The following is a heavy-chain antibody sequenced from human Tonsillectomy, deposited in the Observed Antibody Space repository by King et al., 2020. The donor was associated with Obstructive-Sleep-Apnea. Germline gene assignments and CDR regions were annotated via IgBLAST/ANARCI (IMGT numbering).Heavy chain of an antibody. V-gene: IGHV4-30-4*01. J-gene: IGHJ6*02. D-gene: IGHD1-26*01. Sequence: QLQESGPGLVKPSQTLSLICTVSGGSINSADYYWSWIRQPPGKGLEWIGNIYYSGSTYYKPSLKSRVTISVDTSKNQFSLKLSSVTAADTAVYYCARDRAPGAAEAELMWEDYGMDVWGQGTTVTVSS. CDR3: ARDRAPGAAEAELMWEDYGMDV. CDR1: GGSINSADYY. CDR2: IYYSGST.